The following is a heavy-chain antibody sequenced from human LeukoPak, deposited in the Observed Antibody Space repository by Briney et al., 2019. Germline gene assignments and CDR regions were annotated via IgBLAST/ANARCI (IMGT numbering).Heavy chain of an antibody. V-gene: IGHV1-24*01. CDR1: GYTLTELS. Sequence: ASVKVSCKVSGYTLTELSMHWVRQAPGKGLEWMGGFDPEDGETIYAPKFQGRVTMTEDTSTDTAYMELSSLRSEDTAVYYCATTGPMTGVPKDAFDIWGQGTMVTVSS. J-gene: IGHJ3*02. CDR3: ATTGPMTGVPKDAFDI. CDR2: FDPEDGET. D-gene: IGHD3-10*01.